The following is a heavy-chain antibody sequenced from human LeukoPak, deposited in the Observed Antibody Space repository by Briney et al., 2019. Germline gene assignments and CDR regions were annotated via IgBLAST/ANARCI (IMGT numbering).Heavy chain of an antibody. V-gene: IGHV4-34*01. CDR3: ARVRTGSGYLDY. CDR2: INHSGST. J-gene: IGHJ4*02. D-gene: IGHD3-22*01. Sequence: PETLSLTCAVYGGSFSGYYWSWIRQPPGKGLEWIGEINHSGSTNYNPSLKSRVTISVDTSKNQFSLKLSSVTAADTAVYYCARVRTGSGYLDYWGQGTLVTVSS. CDR1: GGSFSGYY.